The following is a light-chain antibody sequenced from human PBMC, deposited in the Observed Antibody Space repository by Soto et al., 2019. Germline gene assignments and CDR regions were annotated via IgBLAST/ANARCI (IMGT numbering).Light chain of an antibody. CDR1: QGISNY. Sequence: IQMTQSPSSLSASVGDRVTITCRASQGISNYLAWYQQRPGKAPKLLIYAASTLQSGVPSRSSGSGFGTDFTLTINSLQPEDFATYYCLLDYAYFWAFGQGTKVDIK. CDR3: LLDYAYFWA. V-gene: IGKV1-6*01. J-gene: IGKJ1*01. CDR2: AAS.